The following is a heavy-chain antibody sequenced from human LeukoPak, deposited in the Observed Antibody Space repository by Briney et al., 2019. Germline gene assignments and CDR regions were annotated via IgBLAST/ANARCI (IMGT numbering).Heavy chain of an antibody. J-gene: IGHJ4*02. CDR2: ISSDGGYI. CDR3: ARGNAPLPFDY. Sequence: GGSLRLSCAESGFIFSTYSMHWVHQAPGKGLEWVSSISSDGGYIYYADSVKGRFTISRDNAKDSLYLQMNSLRAEDTAVYYCARGNAPLPFDYWGQGTLVTVSS. D-gene: IGHD2-2*01. CDR1: GFIFSTYS. V-gene: IGHV3-21*01.